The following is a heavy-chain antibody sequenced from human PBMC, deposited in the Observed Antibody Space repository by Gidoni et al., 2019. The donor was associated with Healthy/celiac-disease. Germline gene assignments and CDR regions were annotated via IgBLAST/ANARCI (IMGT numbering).Heavy chain of an antibody. CDR1: WFTFSSYS. J-gene: IGHJ4*02. D-gene: IGHD5-12*01. Sequence: EVQLVESGGGLVKPGGSLRLSCAASWFTFSSYSMNWVRQAPGKGLEWVSSISSSSSYIYYADSVKGRFTISRDNAKNSLYLQMNSLRAEDTAVYYCARSPYSGYDVDYWGQGTLVTVSS. V-gene: IGHV3-21*01. CDR3: ARSPYSGYDVDY. CDR2: ISSSSSYI.